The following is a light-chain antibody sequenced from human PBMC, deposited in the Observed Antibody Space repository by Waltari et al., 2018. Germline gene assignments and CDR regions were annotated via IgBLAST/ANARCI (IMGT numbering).Light chain of an antibody. V-gene: IGKV1-5*03. J-gene: IGKJ4*01. CDR1: QVISRW. Sequence: QMAQSPSTLSASFGDTVTISWRASQVISRWVAWYQHQPGKAPKLLIYRASTLVTGVPSRFSGSGSSTHYTLTISSLQPDDAATYFCQQYDSYSLLSFGGGTTVELK. CDR2: RAS. CDR3: QQYDSYSLLS.